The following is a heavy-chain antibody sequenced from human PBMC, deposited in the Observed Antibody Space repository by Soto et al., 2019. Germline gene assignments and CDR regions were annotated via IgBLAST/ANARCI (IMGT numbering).Heavy chain of an antibody. D-gene: IGHD6-19*01. CDR1: GYTFTSYD. Sequence: QVQLVQSGAEVKKPGASVKVSCKASGYTFTSYDINWVRQATGQGLEWMGWMNPNSGNTGYAQKFQGRVTMTRNTSISTAYMELSSLRSEDTAVYYWARVKPPNTARNKWLVRTNYYYYYMDVWGKGTTVTVSS. CDR3: ARVKPPNTARNKWLVRTNYYYYYMDV. V-gene: IGHV1-8*01. J-gene: IGHJ6*03. CDR2: MNPNSGNT.